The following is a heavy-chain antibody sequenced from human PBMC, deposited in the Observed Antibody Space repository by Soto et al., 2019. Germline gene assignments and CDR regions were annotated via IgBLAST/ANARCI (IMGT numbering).Heavy chain of an antibody. D-gene: IGHD3-3*01. CDR1: GGSISSGGYY. Sequence: QVQLQESGPGLVKPSQTLSLTCTVSGGSISSGGYYWSWIRQHPGKGLEWIGYIYYSGSTYYNPALKSRVTISVDTSKNQFARKLSSVTAADTAVYYCARAGGFLESDNWFDPWGQGTLVTVSS. V-gene: IGHV4-31*03. CDR2: IYYSGST. CDR3: ARAGGFLESDNWFDP. J-gene: IGHJ5*02.